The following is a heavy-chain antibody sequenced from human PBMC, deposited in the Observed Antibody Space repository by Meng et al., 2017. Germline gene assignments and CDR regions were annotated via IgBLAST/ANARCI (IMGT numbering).Heavy chain of an antibody. CDR3: ASELYTYGSGSDAY. J-gene: IGHJ4*02. Sequence: VQTGQSGAEVNEPWASVKCSCKSSGFTVTCYYMHGMPQAPGQGLEWMERINPNSGGTNYAQKFQGSVTKTRYTSISTAYMELSRLRSDDTAVYYFASELYTYGSGSDAYWGQGTLVTVSS. D-gene: IGHD3-10*01. CDR2: INPNSGGT. CDR1: GFTVTCYY. V-gene: IGHV1-2*06.